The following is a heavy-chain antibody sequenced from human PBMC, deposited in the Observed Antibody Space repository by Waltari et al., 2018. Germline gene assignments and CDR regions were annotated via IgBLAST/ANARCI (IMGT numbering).Heavy chain of an antibody. CDR3: ARGIAKGGYGAVDY. V-gene: IGHV4-61*02. Sequence: QVHLQESGPGLVRPSQTLSLTCNVSGASISSGTYYWNWIRQPAGKGPEWIGRIQIRGGTTYSPSLNSRVTISVDTSNNQFSLKLTSVTAADTAVYYCARGIAKGGYGAVDYWGQGRLVTVSS. CDR2: IQIRGGT. J-gene: IGHJ4*02. D-gene: IGHD5-18*01. CDR1: GASISSGTYY.